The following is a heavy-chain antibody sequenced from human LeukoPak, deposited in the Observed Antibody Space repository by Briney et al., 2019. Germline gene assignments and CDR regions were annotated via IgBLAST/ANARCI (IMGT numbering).Heavy chain of an antibody. Sequence: GGSLRLSCAASGFTFSTYAMSWVRQAPGKGLEWVSSISGSGRNTYYADSVKGRFTISRDNSKNTLYLQMNSLRAEDTAVYYCARALSYPYYFDYWGQGTLVTVPS. V-gene: IGHV3-23*01. CDR3: ARALSYPYYFDY. D-gene: IGHD1-26*01. CDR2: ISGSGRNT. CDR1: GFTFSTYA. J-gene: IGHJ4*02.